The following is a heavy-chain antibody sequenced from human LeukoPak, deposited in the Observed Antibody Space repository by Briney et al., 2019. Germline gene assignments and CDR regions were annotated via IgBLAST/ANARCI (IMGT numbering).Heavy chain of an antibody. CDR3: ARDQRPSCLGGICYSGDY. Sequence: SVKVSCKASGGTFHSYIVTWVRQPPGQGLEWMGGIYPIIGTANNEQKFHGSVTITADDYTSTAYMELRSLRSEDTAIYYCARDQRPSCLGGICYSGDYWGQGTLVTVTS. V-gene: IGHV1-69*01. CDR2: IYPIIGTA. J-gene: IGHJ4*02. D-gene: IGHD2-15*01. CDR1: GGTFHSYI.